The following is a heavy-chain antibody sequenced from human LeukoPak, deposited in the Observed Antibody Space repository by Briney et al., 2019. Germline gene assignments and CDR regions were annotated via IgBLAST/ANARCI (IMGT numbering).Heavy chain of an antibody. CDR2: INGSGGSN. CDR1: GFTFSSYA. CDR3: ARDRPTITMVRGVIRPYYYGMDV. V-gene: IGHV3-23*01. D-gene: IGHD3-10*01. Sequence: PGGSLTLSCAASGFTFSSYAMSWVRQAPGKGLEWVAAINGSGGSNYYADFVKGRFTISRDNSKNTLYLQMNRLRAEDTALYYCARDRPTITMVRGVIRPYYYGMDVWGQGTTVTVSS. J-gene: IGHJ6*02.